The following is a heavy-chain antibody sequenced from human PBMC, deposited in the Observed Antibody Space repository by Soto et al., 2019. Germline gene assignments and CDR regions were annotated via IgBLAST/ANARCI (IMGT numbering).Heavy chain of an antibody. CDR3: ARASSMDFWSGYLAYYYYYGMDV. CDR1: GGSISSSNW. CDR2: IYHSGST. V-gene: IGHV4-4*02. J-gene: IGHJ6*02. Sequence: PSETLSLTCAVSGGSISSSNWWSWVRQPPGKGLEWIGEIYHSGSTNYNPSLKSRVTISVDTSKNQFSLKLSSVTAADTAVYYCARASSMDFWSGYLAYYYYYGMDVWGQGTTVTVSS. D-gene: IGHD3-3*01.